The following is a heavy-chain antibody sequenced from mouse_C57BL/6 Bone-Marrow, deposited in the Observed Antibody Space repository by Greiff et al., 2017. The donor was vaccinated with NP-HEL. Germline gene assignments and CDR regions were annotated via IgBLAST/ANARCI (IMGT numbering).Heavy chain of an antibody. Sequence: LVKPGASVKIPCKASGYTFTDYNMDWVKQSHGKSLEWIGDINPNNGGTIYNQKFKGKATLTVDKSSSTAYMELRSLTSEDTAVYYCARSYYGSIPYYAMDYWGQGTSVTVSS. CDR2: INPNNGGT. J-gene: IGHJ4*01. CDR1: GYTFTDYN. V-gene: IGHV1-18*01. D-gene: IGHD1-1*01. CDR3: ARSYYGSIPYYAMDY.